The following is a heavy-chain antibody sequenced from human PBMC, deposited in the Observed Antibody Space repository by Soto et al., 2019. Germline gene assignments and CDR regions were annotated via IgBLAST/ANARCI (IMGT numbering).Heavy chain of an antibody. V-gene: IGHV4-59*01. Sequence: SETLSLTCTVSGGSISSYCWSWIRQPPGKGLEWIGYIYYSGSTNYNPSLKSRVTISVDTSKNQFSLKLSSVTAADTAVYYCARALGYCSGGSCYLFDYCGQGTMVTVYS. CDR3: ARALGYCSGGSCYLFDY. D-gene: IGHD2-15*01. CDR2: IYYSGST. CDR1: GGSISSYC. J-gene: IGHJ4*02.